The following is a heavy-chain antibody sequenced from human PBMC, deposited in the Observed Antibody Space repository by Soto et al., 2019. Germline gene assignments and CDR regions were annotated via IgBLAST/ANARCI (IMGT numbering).Heavy chain of an antibody. CDR3: ARLTDYGDYYFDY. V-gene: IGHV4-61*08. CDR2: IYYSGST. CDR1: GGSISSGGYY. J-gene: IGHJ4*02. D-gene: IGHD4-17*01. Sequence: SETLSLTCTVSGGSISSGGYYWSWIRQHPGKGLEWIGYIYYSGSTNYNPSLKSRVTISVDTSKNQFSLKLSSVTAADTAVYYCARLTDYGDYYFDYWGQGTLVTVSS.